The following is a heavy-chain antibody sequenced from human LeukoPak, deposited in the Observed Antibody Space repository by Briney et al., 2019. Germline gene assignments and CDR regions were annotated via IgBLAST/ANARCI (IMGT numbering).Heavy chain of an antibody. Sequence: GGSLRLSCVASGLTFSRSALSWVRQAPGKGLQWVSSISGSGGATHYADSVKGRFTVSRDNSKNTLYLQMNSLRAEDTAVYYCAKGRSYLDYWGQGTLVTVSS. CDR2: ISGSGGAT. CDR1: GLTFSRSA. V-gene: IGHV3-23*01. J-gene: IGHJ4*02. CDR3: AKGRSYLDY.